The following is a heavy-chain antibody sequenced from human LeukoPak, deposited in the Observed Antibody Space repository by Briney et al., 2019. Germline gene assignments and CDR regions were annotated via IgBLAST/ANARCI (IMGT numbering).Heavy chain of an antibody. CDR2: ISTDGYTT. J-gene: IGHJ4*02. V-gene: IGHV3-74*01. Sequence: GGSLRLSCAASGLAFSAYKTHWVRQAPRKGQVWVSRISTDGYTTDYADFVQGRFTASRDNTKNTWSLEMNSLRAEDTAVYYCVVGGSPGYWGQGTLVTVSS. CDR1: GLAFSAYK. CDR3: VVGGSPGY. D-gene: IGHD2-15*01.